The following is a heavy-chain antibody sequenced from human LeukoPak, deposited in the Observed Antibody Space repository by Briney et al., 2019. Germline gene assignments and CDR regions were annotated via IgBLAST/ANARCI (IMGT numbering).Heavy chain of an antibody. CDR2: INWDGGST. V-gene: IGHV3-20*04. Sequence: GGSLRLSCAASGFTFDDYGMSWVRQAPGKGLEWVSGINWDGGSTGYADSVKGRFTISRDNSKNSLYLQMNSLRAEDTALYYCARDGSSGNYFDYWGQGTLVTVSS. CDR3: ARDGSSGNYFDY. D-gene: IGHD2-15*01. J-gene: IGHJ4*02. CDR1: GFTFDDYG.